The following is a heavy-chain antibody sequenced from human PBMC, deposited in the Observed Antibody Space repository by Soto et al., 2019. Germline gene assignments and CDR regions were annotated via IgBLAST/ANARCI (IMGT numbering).Heavy chain of an antibody. D-gene: IGHD6-13*01. CDR3: AIDGYSSSWYGYY. J-gene: IGHJ4*02. CDR2: INHSGST. V-gene: IGHV4-34*01. Sequence: SETLSLTCAVYGGSFSGYYWSWIRQPPGKGLEWIGEINHSGSTNYNPSLKSRVTISVDTSKNQFSLKLRSVTAADTAVYYCAIDGYSSSWYGYYWGKGPLVTVSS. CDR1: GGSFSGYY.